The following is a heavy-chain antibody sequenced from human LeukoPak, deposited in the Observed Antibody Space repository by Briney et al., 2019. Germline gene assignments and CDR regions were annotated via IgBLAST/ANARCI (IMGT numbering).Heavy chain of an antibody. V-gene: IGHV1-8*03. Sequence: ASVKVSCKASGYTFTDYDVNWLRQATGQGLEWMGWMNPHIGDTGYAQKFQGRVTITRNTSISTAYMQLSSLRSEDTAVYYCARGLTRGLEYLPSDGFDIWGQGTMVTVFS. D-gene: IGHD3-3*01. CDR2: MNPHIGDT. J-gene: IGHJ3*02. CDR1: GYTFTDYD. CDR3: ARGLTRGLEYLPSDGFDI.